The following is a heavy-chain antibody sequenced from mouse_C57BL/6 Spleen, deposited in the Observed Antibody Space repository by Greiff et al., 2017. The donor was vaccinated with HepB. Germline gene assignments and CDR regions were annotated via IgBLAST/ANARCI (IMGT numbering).Heavy chain of an antibody. CDR2: INPSTGGT. D-gene: IGHD1-1*01. CDR1: GYSFTGYY. CDR3: ARNPTVVAGDYFDY. J-gene: IGHJ2*01. V-gene: IGHV1-42*01. Sequence: EVNLVDSGPELVKPGASVKISCKASGYSFTGYYMNWVKQSPEKSLEWIGEINPSTGGTTYNQKFKAKATLTVDKSSSTAYMQLKSLTSEDSAVYYCARNPTVVAGDYFDYWGQGTTLTVSS.